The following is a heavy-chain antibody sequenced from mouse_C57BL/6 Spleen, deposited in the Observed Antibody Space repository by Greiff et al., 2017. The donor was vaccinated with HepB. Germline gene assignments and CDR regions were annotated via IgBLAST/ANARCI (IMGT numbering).Heavy chain of an antibody. CDR1: GYTFTDYN. CDR3: ARSPRWYFDV. CDR2: INPNNGGT. Sequence: VHVKQSGPELVKPGASVKIPCKASGYTFTDYNMDWVKQSHGKSLEWIGDINPNNGGTIYNQKFKGKATLTVDKSSSTAYMELRSLTSEDTAVYYCARSPRWYFDVWGTGTTVTVSS. V-gene: IGHV1-18*01. J-gene: IGHJ1*03.